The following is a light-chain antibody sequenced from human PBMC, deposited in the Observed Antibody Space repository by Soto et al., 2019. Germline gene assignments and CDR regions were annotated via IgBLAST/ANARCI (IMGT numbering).Light chain of an antibody. CDR1: QPINIY. V-gene: IGKV1-39*01. CDR2: AAS. J-gene: IGKJ4*01. Sequence: DIQMTQSPSSLSASVGDRVTITCRTSQPINIYLNWYQHKPGKAPKLLIYAASSLQSGVPLRFSGSGSGADFTLTISSLQPEDFATYYCQQSYSAPTFGGGTKVEIK. CDR3: QQSYSAPT.